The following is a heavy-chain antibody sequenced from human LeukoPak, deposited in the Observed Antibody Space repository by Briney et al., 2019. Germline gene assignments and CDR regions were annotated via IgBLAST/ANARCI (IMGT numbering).Heavy chain of an antibody. CDR2: MSADSATT. J-gene: IGHJ4*02. Sequence: GSLRLSCAASGFTFGDYAMTWVRQAPGKGLEWVSVMSADSATTFYADSVKGRFTISRDNAKNTVFLQMSSLRAEDTALYYCARKSASGNYPLDYWGQGTLVTVSS. D-gene: IGHD3-10*01. CDR3: ARKSASGNYPLDY. V-gene: IGHV3-23*01. CDR1: GFTFGDYA.